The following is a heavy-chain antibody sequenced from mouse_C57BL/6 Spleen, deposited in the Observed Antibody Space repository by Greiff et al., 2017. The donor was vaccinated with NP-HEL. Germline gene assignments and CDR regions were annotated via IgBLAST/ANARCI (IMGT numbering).Heavy chain of an antibody. CDR2: IYPGDGDT. CDR3: ARSLLSFAY. CDR1: GYAFSSSW. J-gene: IGHJ3*01. V-gene: IGHV1-82*01. D-gene: IGHD2-1*01. Sequence: QVQLQQSGPELVKPGASVKISCKASGYAFSSSWMNWVKQRPGKGLEWIGRIYPGDGDTNYNGKFKGKATLTADKSSSTAYMQLSSLTSEDSAVYFCARSLLSFAYWGQGTLVTVSA.